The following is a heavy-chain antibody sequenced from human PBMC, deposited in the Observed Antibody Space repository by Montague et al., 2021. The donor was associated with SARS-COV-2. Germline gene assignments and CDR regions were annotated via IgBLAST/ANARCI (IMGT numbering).Heavy chain of an antibody. D-gene: IGHD3-3*02. CDR3: ATESILGVVIYAFAF. CDR2: FDPEHGET. V-gene: IGHV1-24*01. CDR1: GYTLSEVP. J-gene: IGHJ3*01. Sequence: SVKVSCKAFGYTLSEVPIHWVRQAPGEGLEWMGRFDPEHGETHYTQKFQGRVTMTEDPSTETAYLELNNLISDDTAFYCCATESILGVVIYAFAFWGQGTSVTVSS.